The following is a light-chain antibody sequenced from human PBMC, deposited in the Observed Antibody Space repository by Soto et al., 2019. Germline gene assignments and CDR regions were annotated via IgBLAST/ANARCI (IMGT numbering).Light chain of an antibody. V-gene: IGKV1-27*01. Sequence: DIQMTQSPSSLSASLGDRVTITCRASQGIGDYLAWFQQHPGKVPRLLIYAASALQSGVPSRFSGSGSGTAFTLTISSLRPEDVATYYCQKYYSAPLTLVGGTKVELK. CDR3: QKYYSAPLT. CDR1: QGIGDY. J-gene: IGKJ4*01. CDR2: AAS.